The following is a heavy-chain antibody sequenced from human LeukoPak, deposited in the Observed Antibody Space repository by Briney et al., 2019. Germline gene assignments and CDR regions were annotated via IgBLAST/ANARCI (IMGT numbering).Heavy chain of an antibody. V-gene: IGHV4-4*07. CDR3: ARGKGFSSSWFDP. CDR1: GGSMRSYY. Sequence: SETLSLTCTVSGGSMRSYYWSWIRQPAGKGLEWIGRVYTTGNTNYNPSLQSRVTMSVDTSKNQFSLKLSSVTAADTAVYYCARGKGFSSSWFDPWGQGTLVTVSS. CDR2: VYTTGNT. J-gene: IGHJ5*02. D-gene: IGHD6-13*01.